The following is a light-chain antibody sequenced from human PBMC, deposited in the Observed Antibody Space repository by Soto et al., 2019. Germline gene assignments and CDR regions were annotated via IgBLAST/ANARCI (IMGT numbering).Light chain of an antibody. J-gene: IGLJ2*01. CDR3: SSYAGSNTVV. CDR2: EVN. Sequence: QSALTQPPSASGSPGQSVTISCTGTSSDIGAYNSVSWYQQLPGKAPKLMIYEVNKLPSGVPDRFSGSGSGNTASLTVSGLQAEDEADYYCSSYAGSNTVVFGGGTKLTVL. CDR1: SSDIGAYNS. V-gene: IGLV2-8*01.